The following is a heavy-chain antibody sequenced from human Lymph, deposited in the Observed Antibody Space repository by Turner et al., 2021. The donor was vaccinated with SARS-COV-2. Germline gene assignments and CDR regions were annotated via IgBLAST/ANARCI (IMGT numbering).Heavy chain of an antibody. J-gene: IGHJ5*02. V-gene: IGHV4-59*01. D-gene: IGHD2-21*02. CDR1: GGSMNSNY. CDR3: ARETVNNWVDP. Sequence: QVQLQESGPILVNPLETLSLTCTVSGGSMNSNYWSWIRQPPGKRLEWIGYIYYRGSTNYNPSLESRVTISVDTSRNQFSLNLTSVTAADTAIYYCARETVNNWVDPWGQGTLVTVSS. CDR2: IYYRGST.